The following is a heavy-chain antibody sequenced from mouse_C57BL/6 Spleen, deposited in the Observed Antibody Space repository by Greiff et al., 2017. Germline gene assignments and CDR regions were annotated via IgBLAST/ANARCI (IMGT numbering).Heavy chain of an antibody. D-gene: IGHD2-5*01. V-gene: IGHV1-55*01. Sequence: VQLQQPGAELVKPGASVKMSCKASGYTFTSYWITWVKQRPGQGLEWIGDIYPGSGSTNYNEKFKSKATLTVDTSSSTAYMQLSSLTSEDSAVYYCARWYSNYDYFDYWGQGTTLTVSS. J-gene: IGHJ2*01. CDR3: ARWYSNYDYFDY. CDR1: GYTFTSYW. CDR2: IYPGSGST.